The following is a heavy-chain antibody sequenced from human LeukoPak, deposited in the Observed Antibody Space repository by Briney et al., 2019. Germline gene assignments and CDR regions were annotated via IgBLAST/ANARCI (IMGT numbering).Heavy chain of an antibody. J-gene: IGHJ4*01. V-gene: IGHV3-21*01. D-gene: IGHD3-16*01. CDR2: ISSYGTYI. Sequence: GGSLRLSCAASGFTFKSYSMNCVGQAPGKGLEWVSTISSYGTYIYYATSVKGRFTISRDNAENSLYLQMDSLRAYDTAVHYCATDLSLGDPGGFHFWGRGTLVTGSS. CDR3: ATDLSLGDPGGFHF. CDR1: GFTFKSYS.